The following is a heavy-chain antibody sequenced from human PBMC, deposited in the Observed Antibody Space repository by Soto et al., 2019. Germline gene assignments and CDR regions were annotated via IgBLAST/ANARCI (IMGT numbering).Heavy chain of an antibody. V-gene: IGHV1-2*02. D-gene: IGHD3-9*01. Sequence: ASVKVSCKASGYTFTGYYMHWVRQAPGQGXEWMGWINPNSGGTNYAQKFQGRVTMTRDTSISTAYMELSRLRSDDTAVYYCARNPGGEYDILTYYYYGMDVWGQGTTVTVSS. CDR3: ARNPGGEYDILTYYYYGMDV. CDR1: GYTFTGYY. J-gene: IGHJ6*02. CDR2: INPNSGGT.